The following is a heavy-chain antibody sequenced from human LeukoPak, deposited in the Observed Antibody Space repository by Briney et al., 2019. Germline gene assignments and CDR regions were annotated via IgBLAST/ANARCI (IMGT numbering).Heavy chain of an antibody. J-gene: IGHJ6*02. D-gene: IGHD3-10*01. Sequence: ASVKVSCTASGYTFTSYGISWVRQAPGQGLEWMGWISAYNGNTNYAQKLQGRVTMTTDTSTSTAYMELRSLRSDDTAVYYCARVLVRGEAYYYGMDVWGQGTTVTVSS. CDR2: ISAYNGNT. V-gene: IGHV1-18*01. CDR3: ARVLVRGEAYYYGMDV. CDR1: GYTFTSYG.